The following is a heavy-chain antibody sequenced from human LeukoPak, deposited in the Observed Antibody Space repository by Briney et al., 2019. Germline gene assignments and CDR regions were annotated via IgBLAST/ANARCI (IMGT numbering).Heavy chain of an antibody. CDR2: ISSSSSTI. CDR1: GFTFSSYS. V-gene: IGHV3-48*04. Sequence: PGGSLRLACAASGFTFSSYSMNWVRQAPGKVLEGVSYISSSSSTIYYTASVTHRLPISRNTARPSVYLQINSLAVEDTAVYYCARAPTVSVGYCSSASCPADYWGQGTLVTVSS. CDR3: ARAPTVSVGYCSSASCPADY. J-gene: IGHJ4*02. D-gene: IGHD2-2*01.